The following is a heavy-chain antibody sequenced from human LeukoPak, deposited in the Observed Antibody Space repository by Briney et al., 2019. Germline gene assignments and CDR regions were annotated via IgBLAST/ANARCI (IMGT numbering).Heavy chain of an antibody. CDR2: ISTSSRYI. V-gene: IGHV3-21*01. D-gene: IGHD2-2*01. Sequence: GSLRLSCASSGFTLSTFDMNWVRQAPGKGLEWVSSISTSSRYIYYRDSVKGRFTISRDDAKNSLYLQMNSLRVEDTAVYYCARADCSGSTCYLRRSWFDPWGQGTLVTVSS. CDR1: GFTLSTFD. CDR3: ARADCSGSTCYLRRSWFDP. J-gene: IGHJ5*02.